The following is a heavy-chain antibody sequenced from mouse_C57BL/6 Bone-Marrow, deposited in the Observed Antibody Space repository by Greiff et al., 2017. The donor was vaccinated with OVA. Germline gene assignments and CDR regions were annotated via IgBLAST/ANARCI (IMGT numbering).Heavy chain of an antibody. CDR1: GFNIKNTY. J-gene: IGHJ4*01. CDR2: IDPANGNT. CDR3: ASCAMDY. Sequence: EVQLQESVAELVRPGASVKLSCTASGFNIKNTYMHWVKQRPEQGLEWIGRIDPANGNTKYAPKFQGKATLTADKSSNTAYMQLSSLTSEDTAISYWASCAMDYWGQGTSVTVSA. V-gene: IGHV14-3*01.